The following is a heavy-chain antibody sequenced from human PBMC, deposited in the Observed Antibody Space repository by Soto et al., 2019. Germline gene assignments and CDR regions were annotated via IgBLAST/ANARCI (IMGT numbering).Heavy chain of an antibody. CDR1: GYTFTDYY. J-gene: IGHJ5*02. CDR3: ARGVMIAFGGVIVDNWFDP. D-gene: IGHD3-16*02. CDR2: INPSGGST. V-gene: IGHV1-46*01. Sequence: GASVKVSCKASGYTFTDYYIHWVRQAPGRGLEWMGVINPSGGSTTYAQRFQGRVTMTRDTSTSTVYMELSSLRSEDTAVYYCARGVMIAFGGVIVDNWFDPWGQGTLVTVSS.